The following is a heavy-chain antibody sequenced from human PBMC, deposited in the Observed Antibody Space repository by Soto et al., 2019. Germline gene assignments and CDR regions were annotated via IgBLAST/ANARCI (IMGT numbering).Heavy chain of an antibody. CDR2: IIPIFGTA. CDR3: ARSGTPITMVRGVIDHYYGMDV. V-gene: IGHV1-69*13. J-gene: IGHJ6*02. D-gene: IGHD3-10*01. CDR1: GGTFSSYA. Sequence: SVKVSCKASGGTFSSYAISWVRQAPGQGLEWMGGIIPIFGTANYAQKFQGRVTITADESTSTAYMELSSLRSEDTAVYYCARSGTPITMVRGVIDHYYGMDVWGQGTTVTVSS.